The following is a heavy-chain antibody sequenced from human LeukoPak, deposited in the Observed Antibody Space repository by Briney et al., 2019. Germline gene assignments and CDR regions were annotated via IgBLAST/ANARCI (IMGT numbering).Heavy chain of an antibody. CDR1: GFTFSSYG. Sequence: GGSLRLSSAASGFTFSSYGMEWVRQAPGKGLEGVAVIWHDGSNKYYADYVKGRFTISRDNSKNTLYLQMNSLRADDTAVYYCARDRRTLWFGGLSDWFDPWGQGTLVTVSS. V-gene: IGHV3-33*01. CDR3: ARDRRTLWFGGLSDWFDP. J-gene: IGHJ5*02. CDR2: IWHDGSNK. D-gene: IGHD3-10*01.